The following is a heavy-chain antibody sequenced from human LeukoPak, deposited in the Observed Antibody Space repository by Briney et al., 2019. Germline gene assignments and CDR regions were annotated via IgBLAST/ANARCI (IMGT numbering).Heavy chain of an antibody. D-gene: IGHD3-10*01. CDR2: MNPNSGNT. Sequence: ASVKVSCKASGYTFTSYDINWVRQATGQGLEWMGWMNPNSGNTGYAQKFQGRVTMTRNTSISTAYMELSSLRSEDTAVYYCARVLMVRGVNNWFDPWGQGTLVTVSS. V-gene: IGHV1-8*01. CDR1: GYTFTSYD. J-gene: IGHJ5*02. CDR3: ARVLMVRGVNNWFDP.